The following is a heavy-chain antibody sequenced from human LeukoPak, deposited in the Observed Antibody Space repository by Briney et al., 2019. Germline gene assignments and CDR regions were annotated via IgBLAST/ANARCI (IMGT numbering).Heavy chain of an antibody. CDR2: IYYSGST. J-gene: IGHJ4*02. CDR3: ARYRSGWPYHFDY. CDR1: GDSIRSYY. Sequence: PSETLSLTCTVSGDSIRSYYWSWIRQPPGKGLEWVGYIYYSGSTDYNPSLKSRVTFSVDTSKSQFSLKLTSVTAADTAVYYCARYRSGWPYHFDYWGQGILVTVSS. D-gene: IGHD6-19*01. V-gene: IGHV4-59*01.